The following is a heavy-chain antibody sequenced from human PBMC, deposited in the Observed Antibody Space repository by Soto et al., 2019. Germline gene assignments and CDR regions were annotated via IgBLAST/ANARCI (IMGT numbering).Heavy chain of an antibody. D-gene: IGHD3-9*01. J-gene: IGHJ4*02. V-gene: IGHV3-33*01. CDR1: GFTFSSYG. CDR3: ARDLDYPIQDTIMTGSPH. Sequence: GGSLRLSCAASGFTFSSYGMHWVRQAPGKGLEWVAVIWYDGSNKYYADSVKGRFTISRDNSKNTLYLQMNSLRAEDTAVYYCARDLDYPIQDTIMTGSPHWGQGTLVTVSS. CDR2: IWYDGSNK.